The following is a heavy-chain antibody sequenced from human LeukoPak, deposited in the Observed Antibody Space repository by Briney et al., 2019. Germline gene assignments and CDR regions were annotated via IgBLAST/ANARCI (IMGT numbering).Heavy chain of an antibody. Sequence: PGGSLRLSCAASGFTVSSNYMSWVRQAPGKGLEWVSVIYSGGSTYYADSVKGRFTISRDNSKNTLYLQMNSLRAEDTAVYYCAISTYYYDSSVNPFDIWGQGTMVTVSS. V-gene: IGHV3-53*01. CDR2: IYSGGST. D-gene: IGHD3-22*01. CDR1: GFTVSSNY. J-gene: IGHJ3*02. CDR3: AISTYYYDSSVNPFDI.